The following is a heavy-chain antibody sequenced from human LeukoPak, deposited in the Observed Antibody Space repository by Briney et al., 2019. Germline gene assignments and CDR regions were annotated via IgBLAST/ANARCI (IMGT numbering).Heavy chain of an antibody. D-gene: IGHD4-17*01. V-gene: IGHV1-69*13. CDR3: ASLMTTVTTVFDY. CDR1: GGTFSSYA. J-gene: IGHJ4*02. Sequence: SVKVSCKASGGTFSSYAISWVRLAPGPGLEWMGGIIPIFGTANYAQKFQGRVTITADESTSTAYMELSSLRSEDTAVYYCASLMTTVTTVFDYWGQGTLVTVFS. CDR2: IIPIFGTA.